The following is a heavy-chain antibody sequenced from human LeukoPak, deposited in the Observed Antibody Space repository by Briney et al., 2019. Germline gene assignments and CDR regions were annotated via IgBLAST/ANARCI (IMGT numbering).Heavy chain of an antibody. V-gene: IGHV3-30*02. CDR2: IRYDGSNK. Sequence: PGGSLRLSCAASGFTFSTYGMHWVRQAPGKGLEWVAFIRYDGSNKYYADSVKGRFTISRDNSKNTLYLQMNSLRAEDTAVYYCARVGTARDAFDIWGQGTMVTVSS. D-gene: IGHD1-1*01. J-gene: IGHJ3*02. CDR1: GFTFSTYG. CDR3: ARVGTARDAFDI.